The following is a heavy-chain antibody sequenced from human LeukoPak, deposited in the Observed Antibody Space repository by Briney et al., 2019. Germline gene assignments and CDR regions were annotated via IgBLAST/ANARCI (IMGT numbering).Heavy chain of an antibody. D-gene: IGHD3-3*01. V-gene: IGHV3-7*03. CDR3: ARDQYDTWSRRGNFDS. Sequence: GGSLRLSCVASGFTFGKYWMSWVRQAPGKGLGWVANIKLDGSEKNYVDSVKGRFTISRDNTKNSLYLQMNSLRAEDTAVFYCARDQYDTWSRRGNFDSWGQGTLVIVSS. CDR2: IKLDGSEK. CDR1: GFTFGKYW. J-gene: IGHJ4*02.